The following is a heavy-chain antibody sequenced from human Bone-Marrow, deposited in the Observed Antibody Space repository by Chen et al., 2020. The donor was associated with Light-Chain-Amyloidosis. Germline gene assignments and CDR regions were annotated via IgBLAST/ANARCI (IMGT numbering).Heavy chain of an antibody. V-gene: IGHV3-7*01. CDR1: GFSFRSYW. J-gene: IGHJ5*02. Sequence: EVQLVEVGGGLVQPGGPLRLPCAASGFSFRSYWMTWSRKVSGKGMEWVAKMKEDGSEKYYVDSVKGRFTISRDNAKNSLYLQMNNLRVEDTAVYYCAGDRGWFDPWGQGTLVTVSS. CDR3: AGDRGWFDP. CDR2: MKEDGSEK.